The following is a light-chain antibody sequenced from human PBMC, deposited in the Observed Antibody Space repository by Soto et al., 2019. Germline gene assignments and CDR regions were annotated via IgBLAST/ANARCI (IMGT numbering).Light chain of an antibody. J-gene: IGLJ3*02. Sequence: QSVLTQPPSASGSPGQSVTISCTGTFNDIGGYNYVSWYQQRPGKAPKGIIYEVYKRPSGVPDRFSGSKSGTTASLTVSGLQADDEADYYCSSYVGSNNLVFGGGTKLTVL. CDR2: EVY. CDR1: FNDIGGYNY. V-gene: IGLV2-8*01. CDR3: SSYVGSNNLV.